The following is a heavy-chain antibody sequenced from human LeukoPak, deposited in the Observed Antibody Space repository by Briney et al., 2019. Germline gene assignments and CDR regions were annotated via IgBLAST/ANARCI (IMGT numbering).Heavy chain of an antibody. J-gene: IGHJ3*02. D-gene: IGHD6-13*01. Sequence: SETLPLTCTVSGGSISSGGYYWSWIRQHPGKGLEWMGYIYYSGSTYYNPSLKSRVTISVDTSKNQFSLKLSSVTAADTAVYYCARVSYSSTHGVRSTAFDIWGQGTMVTVSS. CDR2: IYYSGST. CDR1: GGSISSGGYY. V-gene: IGHV4-31*03. CDR3: ARVSYSSTHGVRSTAFDI.